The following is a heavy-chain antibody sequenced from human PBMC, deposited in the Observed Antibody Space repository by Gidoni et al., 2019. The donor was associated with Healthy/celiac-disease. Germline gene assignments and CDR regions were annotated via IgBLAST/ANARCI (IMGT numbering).Heavy chain of an antibody. CDR3: AKASDDSGRTGGVGY. CDR2: ISGSGGST. Sequence: EVQLLESGGGLVQPGGSLRPSCAASGFTFSSYAMSWVRHAPGKGLEWVSAISGSGGSTYYADSVKGRFTISRDNSKNTLYLQMNSLRAEDTAVYYCAKASDDSGRTGGVGYWGQGTLVTVSS. D-gene: IGHD1-26*01. V-gene: IGHV3-23*01. J-gene: IGHJ4*02. CDR1: GFTFSSYA.